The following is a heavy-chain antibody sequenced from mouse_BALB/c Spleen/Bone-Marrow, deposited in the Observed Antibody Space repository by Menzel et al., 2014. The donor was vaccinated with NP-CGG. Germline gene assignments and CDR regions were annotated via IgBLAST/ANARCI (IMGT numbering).Heavy chain of an antibody. Sequence: EVQVVESGGGLVKPGGSLKLSCAASGFTFSDYYMYWVRQTPEKRLEWVATISDGGSYTYYPDSVKGRFTISRDNAKNNQYLQMSSLKSEDAAIYYCANYCGSAWFAYWGQGTLVTVSA. D-gene: IGHD1-1*01. V-gene: IGHV5-4*02. CDR1: GFTFSDYY. CDR2: ISDGGSYT. J-gene: IGHJ3*01. CDR3: ANYCGSAWFAY.